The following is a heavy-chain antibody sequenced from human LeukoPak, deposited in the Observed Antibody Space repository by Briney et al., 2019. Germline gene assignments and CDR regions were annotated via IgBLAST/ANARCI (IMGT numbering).Heavy chain of an antibody. CDR2: INHSGST. D-gene: IGHD4-17*01. J-gene: IGHJ3*02. CDR3: ARRPTVTTYSGAFDI. Sequence: SETLSLTCAVYGGSFSGYYWSWIRQPPGKGLEWIGEINHSGSTNYNPSLKSRVTISVDTSKNQFSLKLSSVTAADTAVYYCARRPTVTTYSGAFDIWGQGTMVTASS. V-gene: IGHV4-34*01. CDR1: GGSFSGYY.